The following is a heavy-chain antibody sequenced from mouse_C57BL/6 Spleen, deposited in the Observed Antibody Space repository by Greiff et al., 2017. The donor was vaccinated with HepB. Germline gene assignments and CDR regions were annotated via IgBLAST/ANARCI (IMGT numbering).Heavy chain of an antibody. CDR3: ARDSHDGYYYAMDY. CDR2: ISDGGSYT. V-gene: IGHV5-4*01. D-gene: IGHD2-3*01. Sequence: EVQGVESGGGLVKPGGSLKLSCAASGFTFSSYAMSWVRQTPEKRLEWVATISDGGSYTYYPDNVKGRFTISRDNAKNNLYLQMSHLKSEDTAMYYCARDSHDGYYYAMDYWGQGTSVTVSS. J-gene: IGHJ4*01. CDR1: GFTFSSYA.